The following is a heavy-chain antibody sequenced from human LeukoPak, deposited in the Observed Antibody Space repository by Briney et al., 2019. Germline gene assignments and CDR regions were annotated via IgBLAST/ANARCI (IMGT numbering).Heavy chain of an antibody. V-gene: IGHV1-69*13. CDR3: AGTRGFVGANEGYYYYYMDV. Sequence: AASVKVSCKASGGTFSSYAISWVRQAPGQGREWMGGIIPIFGTANYAQKFQGRVTITADESTSTAYMELSSLRSEDTAVYYCAGTRGFVGANEGYYYYYMDVWGKGTTVTISS. CDR2: IIPIFGTA. CDR1: GGTFSSYA. J-gene: IGHJ6*03. D-gene: IGHD1-26*01.